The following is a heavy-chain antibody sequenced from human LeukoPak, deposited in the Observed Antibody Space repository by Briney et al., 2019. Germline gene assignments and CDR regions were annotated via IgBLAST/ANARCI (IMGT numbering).Heavy chain of an antibody. Sequence: SETLSLTCTVSGGSISSYYWSWIRQPPGKGLEWIGYIYYSGSTNYNPSLKSRVTISVDTSKNQFSLKLSSVTAEDTAVYYCARDEGGSYENLIDYWGQGTLVTVSS. D-gene: IGHD1-26*01. CDR2: IYYSGST. J-gene: IGHJ4*02. CDR3: ARDEGGSYENLIDY. CDR1: GGSISSYY. V-gene: IGHV4-59*01.